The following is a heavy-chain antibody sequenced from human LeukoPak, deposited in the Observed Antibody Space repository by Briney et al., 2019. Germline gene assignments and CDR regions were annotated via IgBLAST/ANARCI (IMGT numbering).Heavy chain of an antibody. V-gene: IGHV4-61*02. CDR2: IYTSGST. CDR1: GGSISSGSYY. Sequence: SETLSLTCTVSGGSISSGSYYWSWIRQPAGKGLEWIGRIYTSGSTNYNPSLKSRVTISVDTSKNQFSLKLSSVTAADTAVYYCARHQPSGPHFVGNPSSGWDTHTHTADYYYYYMDVWGKGTTVTISS. CDR3: ARHQPSGPHFVGNPSSGWDTHTHTADYYYYYMDV. J-gene: IGHJ6*03. D-gene: IGHD6-19*01.